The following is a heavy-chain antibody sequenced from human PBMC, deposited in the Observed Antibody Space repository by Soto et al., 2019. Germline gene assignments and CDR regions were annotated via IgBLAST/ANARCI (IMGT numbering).Heavy chain of an antibody. CDR2: IYPGDSDT. CDR3: ARSDWSGYLDV. CDR1: GYSFTTYW. V-gene: IGHV5-51*01. J-gene: IGHJ6*02. Sequence: GESLKISCKGSGYSFTTYWIGWVRQTPGKGLEWMGIIYPGDSDTRYSPSFLGQVTISADKSISTAYLQWSRLKASDTAMYYCARSDWSGYLDVWGQGTTVTVSS. D-gene: IGHD3-3*01.